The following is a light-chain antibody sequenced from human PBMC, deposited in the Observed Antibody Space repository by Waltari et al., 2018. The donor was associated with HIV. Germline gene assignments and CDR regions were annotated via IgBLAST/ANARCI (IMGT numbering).Light chain of an antibody. Sequence: QSALTQPASVSGSLGQSITISCIGTSSDIATYNYVSWYQHHPDKAPRLVIYDANSRPSGVPFRFSGSKSGNTASLTSSGLQAEDEADYYCASYTITSTLVFGGGTKL. J-gene: IGLJ3*02. CDR3: ASYTITSTLV. CDR2: DAN. CDR1: SSDIATYNY. V-gene: IGLV2-14*01.